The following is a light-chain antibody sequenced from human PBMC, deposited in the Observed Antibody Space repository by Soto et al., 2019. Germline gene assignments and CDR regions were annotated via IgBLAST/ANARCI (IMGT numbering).Light chain of an antibody. CDR2: QAS. CDR1: QSVGKW. J-gene: IGKJ2*01. Sequence: DIQMTQSPSTLSASVGDRVTITFRASQSVGKWLAWYQQQPGKAPKLLLYQASTLESGVPSRFRGSGSGTEISLTINSLQRDEIATYYCHQYDRFSTFGQGNKLEI. V-gene: IGKV1-5*03. CDR3: HQYDRFST.